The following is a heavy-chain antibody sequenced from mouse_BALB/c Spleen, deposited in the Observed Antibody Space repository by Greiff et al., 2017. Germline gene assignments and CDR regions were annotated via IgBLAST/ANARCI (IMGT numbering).Heavy chain of an antibody. J-gene: IGHJ3*01. CDR2: ISSGSSTI. CDR1: GFTFSSFG. V-gene: IGHV5-17*02. Sequence: EVKLVESGGGLVQPGGSRKLSCAASGFTFSSFGMHWVRQAPEKGLEWVAYISSGSSTIYYADTVKGRFTISRDNPKNTLFLQMTSLRSEDTAMYYCARDHYYGSSYWFAYWGQGTLVTVSA. CDR3: ARDHYYGSSYWFAY. D-gene: IGHD1-1*01.